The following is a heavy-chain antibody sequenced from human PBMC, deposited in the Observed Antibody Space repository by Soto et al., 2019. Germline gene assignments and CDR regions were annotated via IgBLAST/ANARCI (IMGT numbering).Heavy chain of an antibody. D-gene: IGHD1-26*01. J-gene: IGHJ5*02. CDR3: ARQGGSGSPHGNWFDP. Sequence: QLQLQESGPGLVKPSETLSLTCTVSGGSISSSSYYWGWIRQPPGKGLEWIGSIYYSGSTYYNPSLKSRVTISVDTSKNQFSLKLSSVTAADTAVYYCARQGGSGSPHGNWFDPWGQGTLVTVSS. CDR1: GGSISSSSYY. V-gene: IGHV4-39*01. CDR2: IYYSGST.